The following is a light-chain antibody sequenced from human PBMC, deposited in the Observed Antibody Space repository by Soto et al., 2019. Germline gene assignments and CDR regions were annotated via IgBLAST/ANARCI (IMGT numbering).Light chain of an antibody. V-gene: IGKV4-1*01. CDR3: QQSLGSPVT. CDR2: WAS. Sequence: DIVMTQSPDSLAVSLGERATINCKSSRTVLYSPNSKNYLAWYQQKPGQPPKLLISWASTRESGVPDRFSGSGSGTDFTLTISSLQAGDAAVYYCQQSLGSPVTFGQGTRLEIK. J-gene: IGKJ5*01. CDR1: RTVLYSPNSKNY.